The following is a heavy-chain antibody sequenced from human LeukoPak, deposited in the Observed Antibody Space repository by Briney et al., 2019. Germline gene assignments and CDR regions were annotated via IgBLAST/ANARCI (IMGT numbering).Heavy chain of an antibody. J-gene: IGHJ4*02. D-gene: IGHD6-19*01. CDR2: INPNSGGT. V-gene: IGHV1-2*02. CDR1: GYTFTGYY. Sequence: GASVKVSCKASGYTFTGYYMHWVRQAPGQGVEWMGWINPNSGGTNYAQKFQGRVTMTRDTSISTAYMELSRLRSDDTAVYYCARIAVAGTAFFDYWGQGTLVTVSS. CDR3: ARIAVAGTAFFDY.